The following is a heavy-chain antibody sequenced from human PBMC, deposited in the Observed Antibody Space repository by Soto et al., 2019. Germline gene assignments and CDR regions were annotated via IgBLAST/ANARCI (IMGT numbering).Heavy chain of an antibody. Sequence: QVQLQESGPGLVKPSQTLSLTCTVSGGSISSGGYYWSWIRQHPGKGLEWIGYIYYSGSTYYTPSLKRRVTISVDTSKTQFSLKLSSVTAADTAVYYCARGKYYYGSGSVWFDPWGQGTLVTVSS. CDR3: ARGKYYYGSGSVWFDP. CDR2: IYYSGST. CDR1: GGSISSGGYY. D-gene: IGHD3-10*01. V-gene: IGHV4-31*03. J-gene: IGHJ5*02.